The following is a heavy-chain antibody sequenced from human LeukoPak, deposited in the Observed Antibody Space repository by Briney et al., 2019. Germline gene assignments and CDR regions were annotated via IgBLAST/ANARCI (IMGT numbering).Heavy chain of an antibody. V-gene: IGHV1-69*05. CDR3: ASPPDYYYDSSGYYSFDY. J-gene: IGHJ4*02. Sequence: SVKVSCTASGGTFSSYAISWVRQAPGQGLEWMGGIIPIFGTANYAQKFQGRVTITTDESTSTAYMELSSLRSEDTAVYYCASPPDYYYDSSGYYSFDYWGQGTLVTVSS. CDR2: IIPIFGTA. D-gene: IGHD3-22*01. CDR1: GGTFSSYA.